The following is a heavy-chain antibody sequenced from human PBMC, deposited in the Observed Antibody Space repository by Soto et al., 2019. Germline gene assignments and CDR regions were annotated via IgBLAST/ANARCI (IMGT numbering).Heavy chain of an antibody. CDR3: AGAHLTAPAAFDG. Sequence: PSLTSGVSGVTISTDTRWNWVRQPPGTGLEWIGDIYHTGTTLFAPSLKSRVAIAVDKCRNEFAIALTSVTAPDTAIYYWAGAHLTAPAAFDGWGQGKVVTGSS. D-gene: IGHD5-18*01. CDR1: GVTISTDTR. V-gene: IGHV4-4*02. CDR2: IYHTGTT. J-gene: IGHJ3*01.